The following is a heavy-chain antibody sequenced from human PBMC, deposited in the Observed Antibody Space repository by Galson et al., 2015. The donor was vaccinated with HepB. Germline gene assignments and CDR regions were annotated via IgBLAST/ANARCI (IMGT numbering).Heavy chain of an antibody. Sequence: SLRLSCAASGFTFSSYAMSWVRQAPGKGLEWVSAISGSGGSTYYADSVKGRFTISRDNSKNTLYLQMNSLRAEDTAVYYCAKGTVSIVGATRHQDWGQGTLVTVSS. D-gene: IGHD1-26*01. J-gene: IGHJ4*02. V-gene: IGHV3-23*01. CDR1: GFTFSSYA. CDR3: AKGTVSIVGATRHQD. CDR2: ISGSGGST.